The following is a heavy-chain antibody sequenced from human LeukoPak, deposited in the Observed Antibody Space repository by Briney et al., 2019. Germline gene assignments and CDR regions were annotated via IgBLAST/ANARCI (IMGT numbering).Heavy chain of an antibody. CDR3: ARGGDGSLGALSWFDP. D-gene: IGHD2-15*01. CDR1: GGTFXXXX. CDR2: XXPIFGTA. V-gene: IGHV1-69*05. Sequence: SVKVXXXASGGTFXXXXXXXVRQAPGQXXXXXXXXXPIFGTANYAQKFRXXXXMTRDTSTSTVYMELSSLXXEDTXVYYCARGGDGSLGALSWFDPWGQGTLVTVSS. J-gene: IGHJ5*02.